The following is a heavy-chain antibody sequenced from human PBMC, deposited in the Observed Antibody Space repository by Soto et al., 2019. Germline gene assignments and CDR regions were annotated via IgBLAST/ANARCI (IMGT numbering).Heavy chain of an antibody. CDR3: VRHCSSNSCLVY. D-gene: IGHD2-2*01. V-gene: IGHV4-59*08. CDR2: ISYSGTT. CDR1: CGSISSHS. J-gene: IGHJ4*02. Sequence: SETLSLTCSVSCGSISSHSWSWIRQPPGKGLEWIGYISYSGTTNYNPSLKSRVTISLDTSKNQFSLKLSSVTAADTAVYYCVRHCSSNSCLVYWGQGALVTVSS.